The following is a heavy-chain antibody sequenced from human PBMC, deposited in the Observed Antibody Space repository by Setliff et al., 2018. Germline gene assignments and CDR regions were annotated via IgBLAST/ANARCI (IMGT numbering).Heavy chain of an antibody. Sequence: PSETQSLTCTVSGVSIRGFYWTWIRQSPKRGLEWLGYAFHTGKTDYNPSLMSRVIISIDMSRKQFSLKLSSVTAADTAMYFCARGGYNSRSGYSAYYYDYWGQGALVTVSS. J-gene: IGHJ4*02. CDR2: AFHTGKT. D-gene: IGHD3-3*01. CDR3: ARGGYNSRSGYSAYYYDY. V-gene: IGHV4-59*03. CDR1: GVSIRGFY.